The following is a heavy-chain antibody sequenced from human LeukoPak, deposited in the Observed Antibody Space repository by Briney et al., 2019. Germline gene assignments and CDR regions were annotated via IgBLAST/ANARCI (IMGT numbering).Heavy chain of an antibody. V-gene: IGHV4-61*01. CDR3: ARNYDSSGPFGY. D-gene: IGHD3-22*01. CDR2: IYYSGST. Sequence: SETLSLTCTVSGGSVSSGSYYWSWIRQPPGKGLEWIGYIYYSGSTNYNPSLKSRVTISVDTSKNQFSLKLSSVTAADTAVYYCARNYDSSGPFGYWGQGTLVTVSS. CDR1: GGSVSSGSYY. J-gene: IGHJ4*02.